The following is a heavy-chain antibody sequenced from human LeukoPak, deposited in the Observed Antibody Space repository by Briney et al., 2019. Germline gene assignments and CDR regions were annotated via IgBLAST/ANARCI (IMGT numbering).Heavy chain of an antibody. CDR3: ARDRDSSGWYTPFDY. D-gene: IGHD6-19*01. J-gene: IGHJ4*02. CDR1: GYTFTSYG. CDR2: ISAYNGNT. Sequence: ASVKVSCKASGYTFTSYGISWVRQAPGQGLEWMGWISAYNGNTNYAQKLQDRVTMTTDTSMSTAYMELRSLRSDDTAVYYCARDRDSSGWYTPFDYWGQGTLVTVSS. V-gene: IGHV1-18*01.